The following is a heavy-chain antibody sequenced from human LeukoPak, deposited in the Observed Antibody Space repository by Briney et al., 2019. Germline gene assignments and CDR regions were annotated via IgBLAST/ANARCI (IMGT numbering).Heavy chain of an antibody. Sequence: SETLSLTCTVSGYSISSGYYWGWIRQPPGKGLEWIGSIHHSGSTNYNPSLKSRVTISLDTSNNQFSLKLSSVTAADTVVYYCARAYGGNSQYFQHWGQGTLVTVSS. CDR1: GYSISSGYY. CDR3: ARAYGGNSQYFQH. D-gene: IGHD4-23*01. J-gene: IGHJ1*01. V-gene: IGHV4-38-2*02. CDR2: IHHSGST.